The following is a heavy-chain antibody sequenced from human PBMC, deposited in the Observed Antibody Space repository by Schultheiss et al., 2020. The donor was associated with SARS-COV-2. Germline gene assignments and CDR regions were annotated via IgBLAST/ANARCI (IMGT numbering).Heavy chain of an antibody. V-gene: IGHV4-31*11. CDR3: ARDHPPWYDSSGYYYVGWFDP. J-gene: IGHJ5*02. D-gene: IGHD3-22*01. Sequence: SQTLSLTCAVYGGSFSGYYWSWIRQHPGKGLEWIGYIYYSGSTYYNPSLKSRVTISVDTSKNQFSLKLSSVTAADTAVYYCARDHPPWYDSSGYYYVGWFDPWGQATLGPGSS. CDR1: GGSFSGYY. CDR2: IYYSGST.